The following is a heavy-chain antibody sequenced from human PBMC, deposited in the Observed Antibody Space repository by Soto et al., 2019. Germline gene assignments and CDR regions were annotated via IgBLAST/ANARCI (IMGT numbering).Heavy chain of an antibody. J-gene: IGHJ4*02. CDR3: ARDLRQKWMVTAPFFDY. V-gene: IGHV3-74*01. CDR1: GFTFSSYW. D-gene: IGHD6-19*01. Sequence: VGSLRLSCASSGFTFSSYWMHCVRQAPGKWLVWVSRINSDGSSTSYADSVKGRFTISRDNAKNTLYLQMNSLRADDTAVYYCARDLRQKWMVTAPFFDYWGQGTLVTVSS. CDR2: INSDGSST.